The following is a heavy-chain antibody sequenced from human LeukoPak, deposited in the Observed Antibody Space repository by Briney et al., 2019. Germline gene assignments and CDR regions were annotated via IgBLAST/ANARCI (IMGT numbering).Heavy chain of an antibody. CDR2: INPNSGNT. CDR3: ARGPPTAQYFQH. Sequence: GASVKVSCKASGYTFTTYDINWVRQATGQGLQWMVWINPNSGNTGYAQKFQGRITITRNTSISTVYMELSSLRSEDTAVYYCARGPPTAQYFQHWGQGTLVAVSS. D-gene: IGHD1-1*01. V-gene: IGHV1-8*03. CDR1: GYTFTTYD. J-gene: IGHJ1*01.